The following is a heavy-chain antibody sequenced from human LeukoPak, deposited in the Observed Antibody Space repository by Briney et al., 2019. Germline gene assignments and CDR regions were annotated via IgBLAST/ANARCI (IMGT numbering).Heavy chain of an antibody. CDR2: IISKANSYAT. CDR1: GFTFSGSA. CDR3: TRPEYSSSSVWFDP. D-gene: IGHD6-6*01. J-gene: IGHJ5*02. Sequence: GSLRLSCAASGFTFSGSAMHWVRQASGKGLEWVGRIISKANSYATAYAASVKGRFTISRDDSKNTAYLQMNSLKTEDTAVYYCTRPEYSSSSVWFDPWGQGTLVTVSS. V-gene: IGHV3-73*01.